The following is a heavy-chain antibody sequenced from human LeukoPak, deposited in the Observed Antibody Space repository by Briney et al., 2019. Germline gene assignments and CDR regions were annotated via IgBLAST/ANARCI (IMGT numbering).Heavy chain of an antibody. CDR2: IYYSGST. CDR3: ARNLGYCSGGSCYSSDYGMDV. Sequence: PSETLSLTCTVSGGSISSYYWSWIRQPPGKGLEWIGYIYYSGSTNYNPSLKSRVTISVDTSKNQFSLKLSSVTAADTAVYYCARNLGYCSGGSCYSSDYGMDVWAKGPRSPSP. V-gene: IGHV4-59*01. CDR1: GGSISSYY. J-gene: IGHJ6*02. D-gene: IGHD2-15*01.